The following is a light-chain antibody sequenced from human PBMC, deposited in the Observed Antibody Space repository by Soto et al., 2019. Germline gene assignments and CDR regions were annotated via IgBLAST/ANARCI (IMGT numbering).Light chain of an antibody. CDR2: DAS. CDR3: QQGNTWPWT. CDR1: QSVSSN. Sequence: EIVMTQSPATLSVSPGESATLSCRASQSVSSNLAWHQQKPGQAPRILMYDASDRATGIPGRFSGSGSGTDFTLIISSLEPEDFAFYYCQQGNTWPWTFGQGTKVDIK. V-gene: IGKV3-11*01. J-gene: IGKJ1*01.